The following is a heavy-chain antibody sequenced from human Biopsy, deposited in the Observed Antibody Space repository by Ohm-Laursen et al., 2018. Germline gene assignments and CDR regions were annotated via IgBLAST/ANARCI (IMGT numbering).Heavy chain of an antibody. J-gene: IGHJ4*02. Sequence: TLSLTCTVSGDSISSYYWSWIRQPPGKGLEWIGYVYYTGSTDYNPSLQSRVTISVDTSKNHFPLRLRSVTPADTAIYYCARGVRSSGWPYFDSWGQGTLVTVSS. V-gene: IGHV4-59*01. D-gene: IGHD6-19*01. CDR3: ARGVRSSGWPYFDS. CDR2: VYYTGST. CDR1: GDSISSYY.